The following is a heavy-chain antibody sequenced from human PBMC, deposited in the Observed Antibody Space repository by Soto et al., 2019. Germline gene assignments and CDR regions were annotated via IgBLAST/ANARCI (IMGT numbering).Heavy chain of an antibody. CDR3: ARDFHYYDSSGYWNWFDP. V-gene: IGHV4-59*01. CDR1: GGSISSYY. CDR2: IYYSGST. Sequence: SETLSLTCTVSGGSISSYYWIWIRRPPGKGLEWIGYIYYSGSTNYNPSLKSRVTISVDTSKNQFSLKLSSVTAADTAVYYCARDFHYYDSSGYWNWFDPWGQGTLVTVSS. J-gene: IGHJ5*02. D-gene: IGHD3-22*01.